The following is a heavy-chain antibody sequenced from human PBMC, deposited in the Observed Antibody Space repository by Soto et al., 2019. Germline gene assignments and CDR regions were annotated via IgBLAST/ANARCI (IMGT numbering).Heavy chain of an antibody. D-gene: IGHD2-15*01. J-gene: IGHJ4*02. CDR2: INHTGDT. CDR3: AREVGYYSAARRNLYFDY. CDR1: GGSFSGYY. Sequence: PSETLPLTCAVSGGSFSGYYLSWVRQNTGKGLEWIGGINHTGDTNYNPSLKSRVMISVDTAKTQFSLNVTSVTAADTAVYYCAREVGYYSAARRNLYFDYWGPGTLVTVSS. V-gene: IGHV4-34*01.